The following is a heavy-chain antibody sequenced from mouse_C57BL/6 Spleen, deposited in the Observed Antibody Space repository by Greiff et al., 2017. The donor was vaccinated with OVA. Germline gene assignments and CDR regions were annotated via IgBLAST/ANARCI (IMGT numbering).Heavy chain of an antibody. V-gene: IGHV5-17*01. D-gene: IGHD4-1*01. CDR3: ARFWEGYFDY. J-gene: IGHJ2*01. Sequence: EVKLVESGGGLVKPGGSLKLSCAASGFTFSDYGMHWVRQAPEKGLEWVAYISSGSSTIYYADTVKGRFTISRDNAKNTLFLHMTSLRSEDTAMYYCARFWEGYFDYWGQGTTLTVSS. CDR2: ISSGSSTI. CDR1: GFTFSDYG.